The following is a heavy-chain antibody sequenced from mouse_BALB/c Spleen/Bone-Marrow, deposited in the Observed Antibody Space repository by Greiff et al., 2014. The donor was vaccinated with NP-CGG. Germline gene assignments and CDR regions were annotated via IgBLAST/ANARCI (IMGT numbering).Heavy chain of an antibody. CDR1: GFSLTSSG. CDR3: ARTGTGAADY. D-gene: IGHD4-1*01. V-gene: IGHV2-2*02. J-gene: IGHJ2*01. Sequence: VKLVESGPGLVQPSQSLSITCTVSGFSLTSSGVHWVRQSPGKGLEWLGVIWSGGSTDYNAAFISRLSISKDNSKSQVFFKMNSLQPNDTAIYYCARTGTGAADYWGQGTTLTVSS. CDR2: IWSGGST.